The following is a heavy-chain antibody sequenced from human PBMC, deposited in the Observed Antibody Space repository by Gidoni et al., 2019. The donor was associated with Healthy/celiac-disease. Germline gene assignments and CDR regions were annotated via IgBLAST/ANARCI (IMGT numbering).Heavy chain of an antibody. CDR1: GFTFSSYA. D-gene: IGHD2-15*01. CDR2: ISGSGGST. Sequence: EVQLLESGGGLVQPGGSLRLSCAASGFTFSSYAMSWVRQAPGKGLEWVSAISGSGGSTYYADSVKGRFTISRDNSKNTLYLQMNSLRAEDTAVYYCAKMFEFSTPGREDAFDIWGQGTMVTVSS. CDR3: AKMFEFSTPGREDAFDI. J-gene: IGHJ3*02. V-gene: IGHV3-23*01.